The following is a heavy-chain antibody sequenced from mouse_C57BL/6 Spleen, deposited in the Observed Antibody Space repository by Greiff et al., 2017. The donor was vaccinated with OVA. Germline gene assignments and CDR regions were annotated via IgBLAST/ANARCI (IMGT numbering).Heavy chain of an antibody. CDR3: SRSYDGYYEYAMDY. CDR2: IAPSDSYT. CDR1: GYTFTSYW. D-gene: IGHD2-3*01. Sequence: QVQLQQPGAELVKPGASVKLSCKASGYTFTSYWMQWVKQRPGQGLEWIGEIAPSDSYTNYNQKFKGKATLTVDSPSSTSYMQLSILSSEYSAVYYCSRSYDGYYEYAMDYWGQGTSVTVSS. V-gene: IGHV1-50*01. J-gene: IGHJ4*01.